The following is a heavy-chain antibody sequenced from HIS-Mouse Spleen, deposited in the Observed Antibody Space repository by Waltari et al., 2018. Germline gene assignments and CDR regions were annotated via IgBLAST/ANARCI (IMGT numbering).Heavy chain of an antibody. CDR1: GFPGRSNS. Sequence: EVQLVESGGGLVQPGGSLRLSCGACGFPGRSNSMSWVRQAPGKGLEWVSVIYSGGSTYYADSVKGRFTISRDNSKNTLYLQMNSLRAEDTAVYYCARGRFGQQHFDYWGQGTLVTVSS. CDR3: ARGRFGQQHFDY. J-gene: IGHJ4*02. D-gene: IGHD6-13*01. V-gene: IGHV3-66*01. CDR2: IYSGGST.